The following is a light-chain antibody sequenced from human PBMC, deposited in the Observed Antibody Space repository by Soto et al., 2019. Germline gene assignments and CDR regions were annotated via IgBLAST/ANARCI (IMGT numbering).Light chain of an antibody. CDR2: KDS. V-gene: IGLV3-25*02. J-gene: IGLJ1*01. CDR1: ALPKQY. Sequence: SYELTQPPSVAVSPGQTARITCSGDALPKQYAYWYQQKPGQAPVLVIYKDSERPSGIPERFSGSSSGTTVTLTISGVQAEDEADYYCQSADSSGTSLVFGTGTKVTLL. CDR3: QSADSSGTSLV.